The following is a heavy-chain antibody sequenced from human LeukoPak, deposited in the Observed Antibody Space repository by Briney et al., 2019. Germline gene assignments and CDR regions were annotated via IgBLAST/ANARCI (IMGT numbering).Heavy chain of an antibody. CDR1: GYTFSSYT. J-gene: IGHJ4*02. CDR3: ERTGYDPALPHNYFDY. D-gene: IGHD2-2*01. CDR2: ISGYNGDR. V-gene: IGHV1-18*01. Sequence: ASVKVSCKASGYTFSSYTISWVRQAPGQGLEWMGWISGYNGDRDYAQKLQGRVTMTTDTSTSTAYMELRSLGSDDTAVYYCERTGYDPALPHNYFDYWRQGTVVTVSS.